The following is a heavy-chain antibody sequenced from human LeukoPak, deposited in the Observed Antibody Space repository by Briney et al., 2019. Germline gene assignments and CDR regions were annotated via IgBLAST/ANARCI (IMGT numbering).Heavy chain of an antibody. CDR1: GGSINGNY. CDR3: ARVFRGAVTANWFDI. Sequence: PSETLSLSCTVSGGSINGNYWTWIRQPPGKGLEWIGFMHDDGRTNYNPSLTSRVSLSIDKSTNEFSLNLRSVTAADTAVYYCARVFRGAVTANWFDIWGQGTLVTVS. CDR2: MHDDGRT. J-gene: IGHJ5*02. D-gene: IGHD2-21*02. V-gene: IGHV4-59*01.